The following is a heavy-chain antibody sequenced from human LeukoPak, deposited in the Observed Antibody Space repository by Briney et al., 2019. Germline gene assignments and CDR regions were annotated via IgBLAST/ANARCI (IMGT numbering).Heavy chain of an antibody. J-gene: IGHJ4*02. CDR2: ISVINNANT. D-gene: IGHD1-7*01. CDR3: SRGGNWNYVIDY. Sequence: GASVKVSCKASGYTFISYGINWVRQAPGRGLEWMGWISVINNANTRYAQNFQGRLTMTTDTSTTTAYMELRSLRSDDTAVYYCSRGGNWNYVIDYWGQGTLVTVSS. CDR1: GYTFISYG. V-gene: IGHV1-18*01.